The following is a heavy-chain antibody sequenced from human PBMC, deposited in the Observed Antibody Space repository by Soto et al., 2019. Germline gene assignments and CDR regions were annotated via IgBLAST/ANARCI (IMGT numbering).Heavy chain of an antibody. CDR3: AREPYYYDSSGYYPRRYFDY. J-gene: IGHJ4*02. CDR1: GYTFTSYD. V-gene: IGHV1-46*01. Sequence: GASVKVSCKASGYTFTSYDINWVRQAPGQGLEWMGIINPSGGSTSYAQKFQGRVTMTRDTSTSTVYMELSSLRSEDTAVYYCAREPYYYDSSGYYPRRYFDYWGQGTLVTVSS. CDR2: INPSGGST. D-gene: IGHD3-22*01.